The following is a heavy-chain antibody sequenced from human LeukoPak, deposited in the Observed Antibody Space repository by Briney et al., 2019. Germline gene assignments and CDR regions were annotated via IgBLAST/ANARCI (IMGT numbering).Heavy chain of an antibody. V-gene: IGHV1-69*04. CDR3: ARDEGIAVAGVFDY. J-gene: IGHJ4*02. D-gene: IGHD6-19*01. Sequence: SVKVSCKASGGTLSSYAISWVRRAPGQGREWVGRIITIFGIANYTQKFQGRVTITADKSTSTAYMELSSLISEDTAVYYCARDEGIAVAGVFDYWGQGTLATVSS. CDR1: GGTLSSYA. CDR2: IITIFGIA.